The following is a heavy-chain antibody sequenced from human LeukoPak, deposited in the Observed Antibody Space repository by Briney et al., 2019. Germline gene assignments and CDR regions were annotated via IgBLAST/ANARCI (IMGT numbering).Heavy chain of an antibody. CDR3: ARDQYYYGSGSSNYYFDY. V-gene: IGHV3-30-3*01. D-gene: IGHD3-10*01. CDR2: ISYDGSNK. CDR1: GFTFSSYW. J-gene: IGHJ4*02. Sequence: PGGSLRLSCAASGFTFSSYWMTWVRQAPGKGLEWVAVISYDGSNKYYADSVKGRFTISRDNSKNTLYLQMNSLRAEDTAVYYCARDQYYYGSGSSNYYFDYWGQGTLVTVSS.